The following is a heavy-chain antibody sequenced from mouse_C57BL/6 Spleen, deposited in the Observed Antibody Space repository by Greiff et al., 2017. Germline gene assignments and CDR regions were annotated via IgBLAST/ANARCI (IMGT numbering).Heavy chain of an antibody. CDR3: AREEVTTYYYAMGY. V-gene: IGHV1-69*01. Sequence: QVQLQQPGAELVMPGASVKLSCKASGYTFTSYWMHWVKQRPGQGLEWIGEIDPSDSYTNYNQKFKGKSTLTVDKSSSTAYMQLSSLTSEDSAVYYCAREEVTTYYYAMGYWGQGTSVTVSS. D-gene: IGHD2-2*01. CDR1: GYTFTSYW. CDR2: IDPSDSYT. J-gene: IGHJ4*01.